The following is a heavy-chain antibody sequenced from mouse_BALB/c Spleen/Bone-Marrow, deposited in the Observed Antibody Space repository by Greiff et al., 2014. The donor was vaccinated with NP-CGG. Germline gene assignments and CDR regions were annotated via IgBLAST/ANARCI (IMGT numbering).Heavy chain of an antibody. J-gene: IGHJ3*01. CDR3: ARDYGNYVRFAY. CDR1: GFTFTDYY. CDR2: IRNKANGYTT. V-gene: IGHV7-3*02. D-gene: IGHD2-1*01. Sequence: EVMLVESGGGLVQPGGSLRLSCATSGFTFTDYYMSWVRQPPGKALEWLGFIRNKANGYTTEYSASVKGRFTISRDNSQSILYLQMNTLRAEDSATYYCARDYGNYVRFAYWAKGLWSLSLQ.